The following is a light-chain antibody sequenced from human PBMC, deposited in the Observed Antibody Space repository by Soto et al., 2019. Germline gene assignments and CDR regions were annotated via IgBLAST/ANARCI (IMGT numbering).Light chain of an antibody. CDR1: SSDVGSYNR. V-gene: IGLV2-18*02. J-gene: IGLJ1*01. Sequence: QSVLTQPPSVSGSPGQSVTISCTGTSSDVGSYNRVSWYQQPPGTAPKLMIYEVSNRPSGVPDRFSGSKSGNTASLTISGLQAEDEADYYCSSYTSSSTLYVFVTGTKVTVL. CDR2: EVS. CDR3: SSYTSSSTLYV.